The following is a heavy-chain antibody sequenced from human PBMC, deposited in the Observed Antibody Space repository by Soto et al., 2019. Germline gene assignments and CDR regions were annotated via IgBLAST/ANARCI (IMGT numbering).Heavy chain of an antibody. Sequence: GASVKVSCKASGYSFTTYGISWVRQAPGQGLEWMGWINGNNGYTRYAQKIQDRLTLTTDTSTSTVYMDLRSLRSDDTAVYYCARLYCGADACYGWFDPWG. CDR2: INGNNGYT. V-gene: IGHV1-18*01. J-gene: IGHJ5*02. D-gene: IGHD2-21*01. CDR1: GYSFTTYG. CDR3: ARLYCGADACYGWFDP.